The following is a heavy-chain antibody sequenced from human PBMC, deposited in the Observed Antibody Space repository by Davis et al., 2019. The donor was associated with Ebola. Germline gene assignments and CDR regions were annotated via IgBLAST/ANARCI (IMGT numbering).Heavy chain of an antibody. J-gene: IGHJ6*02. CDR3: ATRQIPVIRLYGMDV. CDR1: GFIFSTHW. D-gene: IGHD3-10*01. CDR2: IKHDGSEE. V-gene: IGHV3-7*01. Sequence: GGSLRLSCAASGFIFSTHWMSWVRQAPGKGLEWVASIKHDGSEEFYVDSVKGRFTIFRDNIKKSLYLQMSSLRAEDTAVYYCATRQIPVIRLYGMDVWGRGTTVTVSS.